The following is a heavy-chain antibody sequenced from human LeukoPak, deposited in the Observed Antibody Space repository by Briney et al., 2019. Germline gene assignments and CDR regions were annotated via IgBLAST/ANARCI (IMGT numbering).Heavy chain of an antibody. Sequence: SETLSLTCTVSGDSVSNGNYYWSWLRQPPGKALEWIGYIYYTGKTYYNPSLEGRVTILVDTSKNQFSLKLSSVTAADTAVYYCARDDGPIAASLNWFDPWGQGTLVTVSS. D-gene: IGHD6-25*01. CDR1: GDSVSNGNYY. CDR2: IYYTGKT. J-gene: IGHJ5*02. CDR3: ARDDGPIAASLNWFDP. V-gene: IGHV4-61*01.